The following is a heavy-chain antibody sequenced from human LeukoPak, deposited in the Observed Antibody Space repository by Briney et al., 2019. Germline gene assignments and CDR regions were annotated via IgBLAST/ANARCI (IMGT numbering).Heavy chain of an antibody. CDR2: IGTAGDT. D-gene: IGHD1-26*01. V-gene: IGHV3-13*01. CDR3: ARSRGGSYSGYYGMDV. J-gene: IGHJ6*02. Sequence: GGSLRLSCAASGFTFSSYDMHWVRQATGKGLEWVSAIGTAGDTYYPGSVKGRFTISRENAKSSLYLQMNSLRAGDTAVYYCARSRGGSYSGYYGMDVWGQGTTVTVSS. CDR1: GFTFSSYD.